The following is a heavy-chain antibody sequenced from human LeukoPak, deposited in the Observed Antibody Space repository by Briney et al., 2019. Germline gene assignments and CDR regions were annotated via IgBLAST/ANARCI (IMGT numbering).Heavy chain of an antibody. CDR3: ARETGELEGDYFDY. Sequence: SETLSLTCTVSGGSISSGSYYWSWIRQPAGKGLEWIGRIYTSGSTNYNPSLKSRVTISVDTSKNQFSLKLSSVTAADTAVYYCARETGELEGDYFDYWGQGTLVTVSS. D-gene: IGHD7-27*01. J-gene: IGHJ4*02. CDR2: IYTSGST. V-gene: IGHV4-61*02. CDR1: GGSISSGSYY.